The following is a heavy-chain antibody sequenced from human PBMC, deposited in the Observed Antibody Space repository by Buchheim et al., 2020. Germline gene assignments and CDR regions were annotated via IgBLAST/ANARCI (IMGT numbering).Heavy chain of an antibody. CDR1: GGSISSSNW. CDR2: IYHSGST. D-gene: IGHD2-21*02. V-gene: IGHV4-4*02. J-gene: IGHJ6*02. Sequence: QVQLQESGPGLVKPSGTLSLTCAVSGGSISSSNWWSWVRQPPGKGLEWIGEIYHSGSTTYNLSLKSRVTISVDKSKNQFSLKLSSVTAADTAVYYGARDWNGGDPIQGDYYYGMDVWGQGTT. CDR3: ARDWNGGDPIQGDYYYGMDV.